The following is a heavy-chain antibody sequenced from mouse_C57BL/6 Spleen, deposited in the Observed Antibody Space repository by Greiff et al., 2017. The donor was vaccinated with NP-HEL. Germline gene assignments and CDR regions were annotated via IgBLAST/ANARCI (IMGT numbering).Heavy chain of an antibody. D-gene: IGHD2-1*01. CDR2: IYPGDGDT. CDR3: ARPLIYYGNYDYAMDY. V-gene: IGHV1-82*01. Sequence: VQRVESGPELVKPGASVKISCKASGYAFSSSWMNWVKQRPGKGLEWIGRIYPGDGDTNYNGKFKGKATLTADKSSSTAYMQLSSLTSEDSAVYFCARPLIYYGNYDYAMDYWGQGTSVTVSS. CDR1: GYAFSSSW. J-gene: IGHJ4*01.